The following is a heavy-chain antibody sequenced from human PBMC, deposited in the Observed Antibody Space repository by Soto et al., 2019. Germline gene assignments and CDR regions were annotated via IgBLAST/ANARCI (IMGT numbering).Heavy chain of an antibody. V-gene: IGHV3-74*01. Sequence: GGSLRLSCPTSGFTFSSYCMHWVRQAPGKVLLWVSRINSDGSSTSYAYSVKGWFTIFRDKAKNTLYLQMKSLRAEDTAVYYCARGYNWNPYWGQGTLVTVSS. CDR1: GFTFSSYC. CDR3: ARGYNWNPY. D-gene: IGHD1-20*01. J-gene: IGHJ4*02. CDR2: INSDGSST.